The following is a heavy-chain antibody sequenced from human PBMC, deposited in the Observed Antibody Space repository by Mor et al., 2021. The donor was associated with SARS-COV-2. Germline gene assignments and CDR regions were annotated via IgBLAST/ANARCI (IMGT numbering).Heavy chain of an antibody. V-gene: IGHV3-48*01. Sequence: TKYYADSVKGRFTISRDNAMNSLYLQMNSLRAEDTAVYYCARYVELLAAFDFWGQGTMVTVSS. CDR2: TK. D-gene: IGHD2-15*01. CDR3: ARYVELLAAFDF. J-gene: IGHJ3*01.